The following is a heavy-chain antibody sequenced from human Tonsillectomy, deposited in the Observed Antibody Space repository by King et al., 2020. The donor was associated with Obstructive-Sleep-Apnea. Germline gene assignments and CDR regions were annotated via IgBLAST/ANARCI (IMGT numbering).Heavy chain of an antibody. Sequence: VQLVESGGGLVQPGGSLRLSCAASGFTFSNYAMNWVRHAPGKGLEWVSAISGSGGSTYYAYSVKGRFTISRDNSKNTLYLQMNSLRAEDTAVYYCAKDIEGAITYYFDYWGQGTLVTVSS. D-gene: IGHD1-26*01. CDR3: AKDIEGAITYYFDY. V-gene: IGHV3-23*04. CDR1: GFTFSNYA. CDR2: ISGSGGST. J-gene: IGHJ4*02.